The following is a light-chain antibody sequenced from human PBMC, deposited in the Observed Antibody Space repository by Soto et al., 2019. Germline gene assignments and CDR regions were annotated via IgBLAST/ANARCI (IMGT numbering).Light chain of an antibody. CDR2: DAS. CDR3: QQRSNWPRSWT. J-gene: IGKJ1*01. CDR1: QSVSSY. Sequence: EIVLTQSPATLSLSPGERATLSCRASQSVSSYLAWYQQKPGQAPRLLIYDASNRATGIPARFSGSGSGTEFTLTISSLEPEDFAVYYCQQRSNWPRSWTFGQGTKVDIK. V-gene: IGKV3-11*01.